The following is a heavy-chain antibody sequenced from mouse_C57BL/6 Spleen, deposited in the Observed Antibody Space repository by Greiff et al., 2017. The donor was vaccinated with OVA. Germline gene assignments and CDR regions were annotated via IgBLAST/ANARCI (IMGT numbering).Heavy chain of an antibody. D-gene: IGHD2-3*01. Sequence: EVQLVESGGGLVKPGGSLKLSCAASGFTFSDYGMHWVRQAPEKGLEWVAYISSGSSTIYYADTVKGRFTISRDNAKNTLFLQMTSLRCEDTAMYYGARNGWLLRPYFDYWGQGTTLTVSS. V-gene: IGHV5-17*01. CDR1: GFTFSDYG. CDR3: ARNGWLLRPYFDY. J-gene: IGHJ2*01. CDR2: ISSGSSTI.